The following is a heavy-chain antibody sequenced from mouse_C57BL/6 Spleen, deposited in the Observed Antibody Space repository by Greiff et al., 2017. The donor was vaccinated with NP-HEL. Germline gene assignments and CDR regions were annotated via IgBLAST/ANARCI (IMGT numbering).Heavy chain of an antibody. CDR1: GFSLTSYG. Sequence: VKLMESGPGLVQPSQSLSITCTVSGFSLTSYGVHWVRQSPGKGLEWLGVIWSGGSTDYNAAFISRLSISKDNSKSQVFFKMNSLQADDTAIYYCARNRAAQATKAMDYWGQGTSVTVSS. CDR3: ARNRAAQATKAMDY. CDR2: IWSGGST. V-gene: IGHV2-2*01. D-gene: IGHD3-2*02. J-gene: IGHJ4*01.